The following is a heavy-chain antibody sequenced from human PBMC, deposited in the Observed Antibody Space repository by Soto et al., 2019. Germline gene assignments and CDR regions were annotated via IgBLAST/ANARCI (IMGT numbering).Heavy chain of an antibody. V-gene: IGHV4-34*01. CDR2: VNHSGRT. CDR3: ARLQLGPSAWFDP. CDR1: GGSFSGYY. D-gene: IGHD5-18*01. J-gene: IGHJ5*02. Sequence: QVQLQQWGAGLLKPSETLSLTCAVYGGSFSGYYWSWIRQPPGKGLEWIGEVNHSGRTNYNPSLKIRVTISVYTSKNQFSLKLSAVTAADTAVYYCARLQLGPSAWFDPWGQGTLVTVSS.